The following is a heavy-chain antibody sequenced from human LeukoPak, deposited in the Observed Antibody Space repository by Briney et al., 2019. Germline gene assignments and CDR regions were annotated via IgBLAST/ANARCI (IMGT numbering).Heavy chain of an antibody. CDR2: VDLAGEYT. Sequence: GGSQRLSCAASGFTFSDSWMHWVRQAPGKGLMWVSSVDLAGEYTTYADSVKGRFTISRDDAKNSLYLQMNSLRVEDTAVYYCARGGTMRGRIDVWGQGTLVTVSS. CDR3: ARGGTMRGRIDV. V-gene: IGHV3-74*01. J-gene: IGHJ4*02. D-gene: IGHD1-1*01. CDR1: GFTFSDSW.